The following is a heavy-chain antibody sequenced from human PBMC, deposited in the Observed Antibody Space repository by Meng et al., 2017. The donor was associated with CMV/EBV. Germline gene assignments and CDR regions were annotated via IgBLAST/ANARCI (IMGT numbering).Heavy chain of an antibody. D-gene: IGHD4-23*01. CDR1: GYTFTSYY. Sequence: ASVKVSCKASGYTFTSYYMHWVRQAPGQGLEWMGIINPSGGSTSYAQKLQGRVTMTRDTSTSTVYMELSSLRSEDTAVYYCANAVVRYNWFDPWGQGTLVTVSS. V-gene: IGHV1-46*01. CDR3: ANAVVRYNWFDP. J-gene: IGHJ5*02. CDR2: INPSGGST.